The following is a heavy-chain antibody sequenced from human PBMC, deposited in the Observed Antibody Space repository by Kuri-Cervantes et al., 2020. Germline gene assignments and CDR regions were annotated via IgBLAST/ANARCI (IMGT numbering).Heavy chain of an antibody. V-gene: IGHV1-3*01. J-gene: IGHJ6*02. Sequence: ASVKVSCKASGYTFTTYAMHWVRQAPGQRLEWMGWINAGNGNTKYSQKFQGRVSITRDTSASTAYMELSSLRSEDTAVYYCARDPLSHYYDSSGQSHGLGMDVWGQGTTVTVSS. CDR1: GYTFTTYA. D-gene: IGHD3-22*01. CDR2: INAGNGNT. CDR3: ARDPLSHYYDSSGQSHGLGMDV.